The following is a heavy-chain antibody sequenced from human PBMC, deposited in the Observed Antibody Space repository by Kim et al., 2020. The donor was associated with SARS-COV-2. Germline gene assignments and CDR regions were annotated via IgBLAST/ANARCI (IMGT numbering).Heavy chain of an antibody. Sequence: GGSLRLSCVASGFTFTNYAMSWVRQAPGKGLEWVSGISDSGSSAYYADSVEGRFTLSRDNSKSALYLQMNSLRADDTAIYYCAKALGSWCGVACYARIDSWGQGTLVAVSS. CDR3: AKALGSWCGVACYARIDS. D-gene: IGHD2-21*02. J-gene: IGHJ4*02. V-gene: IGHV3-23*01. CDR1: GFTFTNYA. CDR2: ISDSGSSA.